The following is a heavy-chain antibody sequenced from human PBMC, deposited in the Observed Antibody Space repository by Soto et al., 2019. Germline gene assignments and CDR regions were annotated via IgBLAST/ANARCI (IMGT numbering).Heavy chain of an antibody. V-gene: IGHV3-21*01. CDR3: ARIGSGDYDFWSGSNSPDCMDV. CDR1: GFTFSSYS. D-gene: IGHD3-3*01. Sequence: GGSLRLSCAASGFTFSSYSMNWVRQAPGKGLEWVSSISSSSSYIYYADSVKGRFTISRDNAKSSLYLQMNSLRAEDTAVYYCARIGSGDYDFWSGSNSPDCMDVWGQGTTVTVSS. CDR2: ISSSSSYI. J-gene: IGHJ6*02.